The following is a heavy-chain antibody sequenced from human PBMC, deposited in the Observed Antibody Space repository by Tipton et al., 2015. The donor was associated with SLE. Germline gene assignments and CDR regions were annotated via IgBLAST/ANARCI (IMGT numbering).Heavy chain of an antibody. CDR3: ARAPQWEPPASEI. CDR2: ISAYNGNT. CDR1: GYTFTTYG. J-gene: IGHJ4*02. Sequence: QSGAEVKKPGASVKVSCKASGYTFTTYGISWVRQAPGQGLEWMGWISAYNGNTHYAQKLQGRVTMTTDTSTNTAYMDLRSLRSDDAAVYSCARAPQWEPPASEIWGQRPLVAVSS. D-gene: IGHD1-26*01. V-gene: IGHV1-18*01.